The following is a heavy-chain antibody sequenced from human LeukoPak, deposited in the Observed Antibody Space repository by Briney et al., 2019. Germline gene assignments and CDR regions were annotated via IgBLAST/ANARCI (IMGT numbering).Heavy chain of an antibody. D-gene: IGHD2-21*02. V-gene: IGHV3-21*01. Sequence: GGSLRLSCAASGFTFSSYSMNWVRQAPGKGLEWVSSISSSSSYIYYADSVKGRFTISRDNAKNSLYLQMNSLRAEDTAVYYCARGGDGWLLFGFETDCCTYDWFDPWGQGTLVTVSS. J-gene: IGHJ5*02. CDR1: GFTFSSYS. CDR3: ARGGDGWLLFGFETDCCTYDWFDP. CDR2: ISSSSSYI.